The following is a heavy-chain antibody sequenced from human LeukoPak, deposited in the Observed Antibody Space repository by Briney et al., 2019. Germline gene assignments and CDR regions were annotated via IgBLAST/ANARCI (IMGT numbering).Heavy chain of an antibody. J-gene: IGHJ3*02. CDR1: GFTFTSSA. D-gene: IGHD2-21*01. CDR2: IVVGSGNT. CDR3: AANTRRVVREDAFDI. V-gene: IGHV1-58*02. Sequence: SVKVSCKASGFTFTSSAMQWVRQARGQRLGWIGWIVVGSGNTNYAQNFQERVTITRDMSTSTAYMELSSLRSEDTAVYYCAANTRRVVREDAFDIWGQGTMVTVSS.